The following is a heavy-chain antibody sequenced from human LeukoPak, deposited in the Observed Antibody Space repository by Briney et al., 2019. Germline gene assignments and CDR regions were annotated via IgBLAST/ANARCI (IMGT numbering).Heavy chain of an antibody. CDR1: GFTVSSNY. V-gene: IGHV3-23*01. D-gene: IGHD3-22*01. CDR3: AKDRYFDNSGDHYESEY. CDR2: ISGSGGNT. J-gene: IGHJ4*02. Sequence: GGSLRLSCAASGFTVSSNYMSWVRQAPGKGLDWVSGISGSGGNTNYAASVTGRFTISRDNSKDTLYLQMNNLRAEDTAVYYCAKDRYFDNSGDHYESEYWGQGTLVTVSS.